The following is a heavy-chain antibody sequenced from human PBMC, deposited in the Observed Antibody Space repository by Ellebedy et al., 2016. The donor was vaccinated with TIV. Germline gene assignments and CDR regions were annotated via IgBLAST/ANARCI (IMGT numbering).Heavy chain of an antibody. CDR1: GYTFTSYG. V-gene: IGHV1-18*04. J-gene: IGHJ3*02. Sequence: ASVKVSCKASGYTFTSYGISWVRQAPGQGLEWMGSISTYNGNTKYAQKFQGRVTMTTDTSTSTAYMELRSLRSDDTAVYYCARDYYYDSSGYRDEAFDIWGQGTKVTVSS. D-gene: IGHD3-22*01. CDR2: ISTYNGNT. CDR3: ARDYYYDSSGYRDEAFDI.